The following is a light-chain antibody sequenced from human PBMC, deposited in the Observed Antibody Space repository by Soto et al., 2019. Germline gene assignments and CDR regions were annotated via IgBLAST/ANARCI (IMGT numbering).Light chain of an antibody. CDR1: QSLLHSNGYNS. CDR2: LGS. CDR3: LEALQTGYT. V-gene: IGKV2-28*01. J-gene: IGKJ2*01. Sequence: DIVMTQSPLSLPVTPGEPASISCRSSQSLLHSNGYNSLDWYLQKPGQSPQLLIYLGSNRASGDPDRFSGSGSDTDFTLKISRVEAEDVGVYYCLEALQTGYTFGQGTKLEIK.